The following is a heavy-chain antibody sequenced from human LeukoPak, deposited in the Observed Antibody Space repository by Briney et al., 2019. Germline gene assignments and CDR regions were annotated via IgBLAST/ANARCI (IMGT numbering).Heavy chain of an antibody. CDR2: MNPNSGNT. V-gene: IGHV1-8*01. CDR1: GYTFTSYD. Sequence: ASVNVSCKASGYTFTSYDINWVRQATGQGLEWMGWMNPNSGNTGYAQKFQGRVTMTRNTSISTAYTELTSLRSDDTAVYYCASRSEDGILDAFDIWGQGTMVTVSS. CDR3: ASRSEDGILDAFDI. J-gene: IGHJ3*02. D-gene: IGHD1-1*01.